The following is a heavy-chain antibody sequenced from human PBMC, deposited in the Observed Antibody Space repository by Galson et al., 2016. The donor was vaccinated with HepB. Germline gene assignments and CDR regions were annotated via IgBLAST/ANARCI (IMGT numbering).Heavy chain of an antibody. CDR1: GFTFTDYY. D-gene: IGHD6-19*01. Sequence: SLRLSCAASGFTFTDYYMSWIRQAPGKGLEWLSYISATGIRTYYADSVKGRFTISRDNTKNSLYLQMNSLRDEDTAVYYCARETRIAVAGFFDYWGQGTLVTVSS. V-gene: IGHV3-11*04. CDR2: ISATGIRT. CDR3: ARETRIAVAGFFDY. J-gene: IGHJ4*02.